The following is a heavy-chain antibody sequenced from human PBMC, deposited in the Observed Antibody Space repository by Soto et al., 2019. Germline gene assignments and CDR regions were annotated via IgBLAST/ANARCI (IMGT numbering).Heavy chain of an antibody. Sequence: QVQLQESGPGLVKTSETLSLTCTVSGGSTTSYYWRWIRQPPGKGLEWLGYIYYSGTTNYNPSRMSRITMSGDTSKNKFSLKLRFVTTADTAVYYGGRGCDIFVGNWGQGTLVTVSS. CDR3: GRGCDIFVGN. V-gene: IGHV4-59*13. D-gene: IGHD3-9*01. CDR2: IYYSGTT. CDR1: GGSTTSYY. J-gene: IGHJ4*02.